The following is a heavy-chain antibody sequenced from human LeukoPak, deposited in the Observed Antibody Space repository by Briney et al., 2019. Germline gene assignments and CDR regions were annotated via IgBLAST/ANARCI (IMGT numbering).Heavy chain of an antibody. CDR1: GGSISTYY. J-gene: IGHJ4*01. CDR2: IHTSGST. CDR3: AGRGLSTGWTFDY. V-gene: IGHV4-4*07. Sequence: PSETLSLTCSVSGGSISTYYWSWIRQPAGKGLEWIAQIHTSGSTNFNPSLKSRVPISMDAPNNQFSLMISSVTAADTDIYYCAGRGLSTGWTFDYWGHGTLVTVSS. D-gene: IGHD6-19*01.